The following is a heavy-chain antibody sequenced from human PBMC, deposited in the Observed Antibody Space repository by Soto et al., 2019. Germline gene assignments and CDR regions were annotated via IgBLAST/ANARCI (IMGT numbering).Heavy chain of an antibody. CDR1: GGSISSYY. Sequence: SETLSLTCTVSGGSISSYYWSWIRQPPGKGLEWIGYIYYSGSTNYNPSLKSRVTISVDTSRNQCSLRLSSVTAADTAVYYCARVKVAATSKGIWGSYRPTYYFDYWGQGTLVTVSS. V-gene: IGHV4-59*01. CDR3: ARVKVAATSKGIWGSYRPTYYFDY. D-gene: IGHD3-16*02. CDR2: IYYSGST. J-gene: IGHJ4*02.